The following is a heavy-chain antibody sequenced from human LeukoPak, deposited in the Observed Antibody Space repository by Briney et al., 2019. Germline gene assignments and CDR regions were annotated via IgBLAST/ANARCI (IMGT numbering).Heavy chain of an antibody. D-gene: IGHD4-17*01. CDR2: ISGNGFDT. Sequence: PGGSLRLSCAASGFTFSSYAMSWVRQAPGKGLEWVSAISGNGFDTYYADSVKGRFSISRDNSRDKLFLEVNSLRVEDTAVYYCGKDPNGDYIGAFDMWGQGTMVTVSP. V-gene: IGHV3-23*01. CDR1: GFTFSSYA. J-gene: IGHJ3*02. CDR3: GKDPNGDYIGAFDM.